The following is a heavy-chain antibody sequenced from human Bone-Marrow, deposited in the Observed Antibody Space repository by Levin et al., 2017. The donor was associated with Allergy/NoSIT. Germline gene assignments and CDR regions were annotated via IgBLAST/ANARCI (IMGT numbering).Heavy chain of an antibody. D-gene: IGHD5-24*01. J-gene: IGHJ4*02. Sequence: SETLSLTCSLSGGSISTGGFHWSWVRQRPGKGLEWIGYIYYSGNTYYNPSLQSRLSISIDTSKNQFSLRLISVTAADTAVYYCAREDGYVFDYWGQGTLVTVSS. V-gene: IGHV4-31*03. CDR2: IYYSGNT. CDR3: AREDGYVFDY. CDR1: GGSISTGGFH.